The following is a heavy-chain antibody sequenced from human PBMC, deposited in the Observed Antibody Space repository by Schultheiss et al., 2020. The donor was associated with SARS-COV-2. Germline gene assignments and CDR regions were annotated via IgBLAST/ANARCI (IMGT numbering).Heavy chain of an antibody. V-gene: IGHV3-21*01. Sequence: GGSLRLSCVASGFTFSGYSMNWVRQAPGKGLEWVSSITTSGSDIHYADSVKGRFTISRDNAKNTLYLQMNSLRAEDTAVYYCARVGGYWYFDLWGRGTLVTVSS. CDR3: ARVGGYWYFDL. D-gene: IGHD1-26*01. J-gene: IGHJ2*01. CDR2: ITTSGSDI. CDR1: GFTFSGYS.